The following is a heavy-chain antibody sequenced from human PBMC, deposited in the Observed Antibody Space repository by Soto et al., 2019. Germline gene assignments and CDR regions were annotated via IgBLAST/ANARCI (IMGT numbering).Heavy chain of an antibody. CDR2: ISSSSSTI. CDR3: ARKGDWGDLGWDY. CDR1: GFTFSSYS. V-gene: IGHV3-48*04. Sequence: GGSLRLSCAASGFTFSSYSMNWVRQAPGKGLEWVSYISSSSSTIYYADSVKGRFTISRDNAKNSLYLQMNSLRAEDTAVYYCARKGDWGDLGWDYWGQGTLVTVSS. D-gene: IGHD7-27*01. J-gene: IGHJ4*02.